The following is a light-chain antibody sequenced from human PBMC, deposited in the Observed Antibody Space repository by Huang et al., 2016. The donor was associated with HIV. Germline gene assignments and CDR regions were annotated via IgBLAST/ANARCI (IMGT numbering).Light chain of an antibody. CDR3: MQASHGAAT. J-gene: IGKJ1*01. CDR1: QSLVYGDGNIY. CDR2: KLS. V-gene: IGKV2-30*01. Sequence: DVLLTQSPLSLPVTLGQPAFITCKSNQSLVYGDGNIYLNWFHQRPGHSPRRQIYKLSNRDSGVPDRFSAGGSGTDFTLWISEVEAEDVGDYYCMQASHGAATFGQGTRVDIK.